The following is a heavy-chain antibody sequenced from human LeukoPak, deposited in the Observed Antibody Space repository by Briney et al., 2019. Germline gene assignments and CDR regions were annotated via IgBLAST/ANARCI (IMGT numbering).Heavy chain of an antibody. CDR2: INHSGST. CDR3: ARHRGSGWYFDY. D-gene: IGHD6-19*01. Sequence: SETLSLTCAVYGGSFNDYYWSWIRQPPGKGLEWIGEINHSGSTNNNPSLKSRVTISVDTSKNQFSLELSSVTAADTAVYYCARHRGSGWYFDYWGQGTLVTVSS. CDR1: GGSFNDYY. V-gene: IGHV4-34*01. J-gene: IGHJ4*02.